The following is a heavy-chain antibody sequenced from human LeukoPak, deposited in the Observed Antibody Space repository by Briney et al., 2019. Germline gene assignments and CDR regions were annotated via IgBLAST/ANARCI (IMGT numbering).Heavy chain of an antibody. J-gene: IGHJ4*02. Sequence: GGSLRRSGAGSGFTSRSYAMNWVRQAPGKGLEWVSTIRVSTDSTYYTDSVTGRFTISRDNVRNMLQLEMNSLRAEDTAAYYCAKGGAVPWTGLDYWGQGTLVTVSS. V-gene: IGHV3-23*01. CDR2: IRVSTDST. CDR3: AKGGAVPWTGLDY. D-gene: IGHD6-19*01. CDR1: GFTSRSYA.